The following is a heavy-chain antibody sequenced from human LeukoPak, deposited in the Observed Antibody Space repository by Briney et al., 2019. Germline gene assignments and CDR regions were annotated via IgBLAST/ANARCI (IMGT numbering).Heavy chain of an antibody. CDR2: INQSGDT. Sequence: PSETLSLTCGVYGGSFSIYFWTWIRQSPAKGLEWIGEINQSGDTDYNPSLKSRANISIDTSRSQFSLTLSSVTAADTAMYYCASVLGIAVVPGATEDNYFDPWGQGTLVVVSS. CDR3: ASVLGIAVVPGATEDNYFDP. D-gene: IGHD2-2*01. CDR1: GGSFSIYF. J-gene: IGHJ5*02. V-gene: IGHV4-34*01.